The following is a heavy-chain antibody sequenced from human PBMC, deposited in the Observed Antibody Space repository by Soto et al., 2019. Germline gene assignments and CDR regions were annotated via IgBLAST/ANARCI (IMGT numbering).Heavy chain of an antibody. CDR2: IYHSGSP. CDR1: GGSINSGANC. D-gene: IGHD1-26*01. V-gene: IGHV4-30-2*01. Sequence: SAKLPLTCAVSGGSINSGANCWSWIRQPPGKGLGWIGHIYHSGSPYYNPSLKSRVTISIDRSKNQFSLKLSSVTAADTAVYYCARKGLVGGKNHDAFDIWGQGTMVT. J-gene: IGHJ3*02. CDR3: ARKGLVGGKNHDAFDI.